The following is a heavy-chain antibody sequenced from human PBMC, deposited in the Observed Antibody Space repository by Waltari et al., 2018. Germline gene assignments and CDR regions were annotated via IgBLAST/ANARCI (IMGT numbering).Heavy chain of an antibody. J-gene: IGHJ4*02. Sequence: EVQLVESGGGLVQPGRSLRLSCAASGFTFDDYALHWVRQAPGKGLEWVSGISWNSGSIGYADSVKGRFTISRDNAKNSLYLQMNSLRAEDTALYYCAKDRGYSYVSDYFDYWGQGTLVTVSS. V-gene: IGHV3-9*01. D-gene: IGHD5-18*01. CDR2: ISWNSGSI. CDR3: AKDRGYSYVSDYFDY. CDR1: GFTFDDYA.